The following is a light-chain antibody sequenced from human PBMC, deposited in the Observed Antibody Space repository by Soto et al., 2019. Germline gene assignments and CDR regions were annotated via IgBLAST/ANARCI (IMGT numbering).Light chain of an antibody. V-gene: IGKV3-15*01. CDR3: QQYHNWPPLT. J-gene: IGKJ4*01. Sequence: EVVLTQSPATLSVSPGERTTLSCRASQSVDSNLAWYQHKPGQAPRPLIFGASARATGIPDRFSGSGSGTQFTLTISSLQSEDFAVYYCQQYHNWPPLTFGGGTKVDI. CDR1: QSVDSN. CDR2: GAS.